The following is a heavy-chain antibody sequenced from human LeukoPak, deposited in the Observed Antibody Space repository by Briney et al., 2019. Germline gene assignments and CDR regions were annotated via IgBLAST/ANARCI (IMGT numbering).Heavy chain of an antibody. CDR3: ARETGNLDRSVAGTFAYFYMDV. V-gene: IGHV1-69*13. D-gene: IGHD6-19*01. CDR1: GGVFSSYA. J-gene: IGHJ6*03. CDR2: IIPIFGSG. Sequence: ASVKVSCKTSGGVFSSYAINWVRQAPGQGLEWVGGIIPIFGSGNYAQKFQGRVTITADESTTTAYMELNRLTSEDTAVYYCARETGNLDRSVAGTFAYFYMDVWGKGTTVTISS.